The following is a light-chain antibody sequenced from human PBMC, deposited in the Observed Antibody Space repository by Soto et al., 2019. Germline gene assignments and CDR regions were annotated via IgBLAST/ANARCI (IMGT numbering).Light chain of an antibody. V-gene: IGKV1-5*03. CDR3: QHYNSYSEA. CDR1: QTISSW. CDR2: KAS. Sequence: IQVTQSPSTLSVSVGDRVTITCRASQTISSWLAWYQQKPEKAPKLLIYKASTLKSGVPSRFSGSGSGTEFTLTISSLQPDDFATYYCQHYNSYSEAFGQGTKVDI. J-gene: IGKJ1*01.